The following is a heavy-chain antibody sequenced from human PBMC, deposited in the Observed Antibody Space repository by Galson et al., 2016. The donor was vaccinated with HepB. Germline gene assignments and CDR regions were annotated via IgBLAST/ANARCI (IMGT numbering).Heavy chain of an antibody. CDR3: GKHGGFDY. Sequence: SLRLSCAASGFSFSNSGMSWARKAPGRGLEWVSGTTRTGDATHYTDFVQGRFTISRDHSKNTLYLYMNNLTAGDTAIYYCGKHGGFDYWGQGALVTVSS. CDR2: TTRTGDAT. CDR1: GFSFSNSG. D-gene: IGHD3-16*01. V-gene: IGHV3-23*01. J-gene: IGHJ4*02.